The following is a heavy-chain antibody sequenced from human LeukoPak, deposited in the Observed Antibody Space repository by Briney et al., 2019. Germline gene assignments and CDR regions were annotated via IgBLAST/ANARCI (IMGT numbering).Heavy chain of an antibody. CDR2: INPNSGDT. CDR3: ARVNYYDSSGTRAFDI. V-gene: IGHV1-2*06. Sequence: GASVKVSCKTSGYTFTGYYMHWVRQAPGQGLEWMGRINPNSGDTNYAQKFQGRVTMTGDTSITTAYMELNSLRSDDTAVYYCARVNYYDSSGTRAFDIWGQGTMVTVSS. CDR1: GYTFTGYY. D-gene: IGHD3-22*01. J-gene: IGHJ3*02.